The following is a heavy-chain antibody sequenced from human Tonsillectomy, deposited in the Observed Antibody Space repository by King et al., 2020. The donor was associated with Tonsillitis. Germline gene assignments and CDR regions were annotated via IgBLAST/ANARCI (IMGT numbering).Heavy chain of an antibody. CDR3: ARQTGTYCGGDCWGEDY. V-gene: IGHV5-10-1*03. CDR2: IDPTDSYT. J-gene: IGHJ4*02. CDR1: GYSFSSYW. Sequence: VQLVESGAEVKKPGESLRISCKPSGYSFSSYWISWVRQMPGKGLEWMGRIDPTDSYTNYSPSFQGHVTISIEKSISTAYLQWNSLKASDTATYYCARQTGTYCGGDCWGEDYWGQGTLVTVSS. D-gene: IGHD2-21*01.